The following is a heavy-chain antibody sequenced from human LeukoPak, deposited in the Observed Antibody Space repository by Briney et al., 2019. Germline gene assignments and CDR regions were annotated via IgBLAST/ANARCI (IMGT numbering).Heavy chain of an antibody. CDR3: ARAGKGRPQGYCSGGSCSDWYFDL. J-gene: IGHJ2*01. V-gene: IGHV4-4*09. CDR1: GGSISSYY. D-gene: IGHD2-15*01. Sequence: PSETLSLTCTVSGGSISSYYWSWIRQPPGKGLEWIAYIYTSGSTNYNPSLKSRVTISVDTSKNQFSLKLSSVTAADTAVYYCARAGKGRPQGYCSGGSCSDWYFDLWGRGTLVTVSS. CDR2: IYTSGST.